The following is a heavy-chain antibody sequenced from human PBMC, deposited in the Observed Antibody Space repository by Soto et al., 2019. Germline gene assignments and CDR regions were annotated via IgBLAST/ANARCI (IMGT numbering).Heavy chain of an antibody. CDR1: GFTFDDYA. D-gene: IGHD3-9*01. CDR3: AKAYLRYFDWLLHP. J-gene: IGHJ5*02. CDR2: ISWNSGSI. V-gene: IGHV3-9*01. Sequence: EVQLVESGGGLVQPGRSLRLSCAASGFTFDDYAMHWVRQAPGKGLEWVSGISWNSGSIGYADSVKGRFTISRDNAKNSLYLQMNSLRAEDTALYYCAKAYLRYFDWLLHPWGQGTLVTVSS.